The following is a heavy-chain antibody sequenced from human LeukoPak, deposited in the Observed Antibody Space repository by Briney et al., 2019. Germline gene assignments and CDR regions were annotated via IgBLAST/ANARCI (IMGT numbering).Heavy chain of an antibody. V-gene: IGHV3-30-3*01. CDR3: ARVRELLWFGELRDAFDI. Sequence: PGRSLRLSCAASGFTLSSYAMHWVRQAPGKGLEWVAVISYDGSNKYYADSVKGRFTISRDNSKNTLYLQMNSLRAEDTAVYYCARVRELLWFGELRDAFDIWGQGTMVTVSS. CDR2: ISYDGSNK. J-gene: IGHJ3*02. D-gene: IGHD3-10*01. CDR1: GFTLSSYA.